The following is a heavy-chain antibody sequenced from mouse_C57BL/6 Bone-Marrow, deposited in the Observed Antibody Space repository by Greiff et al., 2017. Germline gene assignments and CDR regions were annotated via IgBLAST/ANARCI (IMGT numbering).Heavy chain of an antibody. V-gene: IGHV1-64*01. J-gene: IGHJ1*03. D-gene: IGHD2-5*01. Sequence: QVQLQQQPGAELVKPGASVKLSCKASGYTFTSYWMHWVKQRPGQGLEWIGMIHPNSGSTNYNEKFKSKATLTVDKSSSTAYMQLSSLTSEDSAVYYCARWSKKVWGTGTTVTVSS. CDR1: GYTFTSYW. CDR3: ARWSKKV. CDR2: IHPNSGST.